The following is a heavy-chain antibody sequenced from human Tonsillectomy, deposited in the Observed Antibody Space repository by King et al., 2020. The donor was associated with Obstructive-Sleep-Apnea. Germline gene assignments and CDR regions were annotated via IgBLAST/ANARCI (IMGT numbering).Heavy chain of an antibody. CDR2: IYYSGST. V-gene: IGHV4-39*06. D-gene: IGHD6-19*01. CDR3: ARDGYSSGWYASY. J-gene: IGHJ4*02. CDR1: GGSISSSSYY. Sequence: QLQESGPGLVKSSETLSLTCTVSGGSISSSSYYWGWVRQPPGKGLEWIGSIYYSGSTHYNPSLNSRVTMSVDTSKNQFALKVNSVTAADTAVYYCARDGYSSGWYASYWGQGTLVTVSS.